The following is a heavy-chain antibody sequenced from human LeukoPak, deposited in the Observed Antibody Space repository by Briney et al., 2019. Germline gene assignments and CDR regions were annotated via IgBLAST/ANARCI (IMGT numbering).Heavy chain of an antibody. V-gene: IGHV1-18*01. CDR3: ASNLYYDSSGYYHSFDY. D-gene: IGHD3-22*01. CDR1: GYTFTSYG. CDR2: ISAYNGNT. J-gene: IGHJ4*02. Sequence: ASVKVSCKASGYTFTSYGISWVRQAPGQGLEWMGWISAYNGNTNYAQQLQGRVTMTTDTSTSTAYMELRSLRSDDTAVYYCASNLYYDSSGYYHSFDYWGQGTLVTVSS.